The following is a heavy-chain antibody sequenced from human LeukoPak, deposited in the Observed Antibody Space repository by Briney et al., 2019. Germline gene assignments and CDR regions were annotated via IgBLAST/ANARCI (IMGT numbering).Heavy chain of an antibody. Sequence: SVTLSLTCAVYGGSFSGYYWSWIRQPPGKGLEWIGEINHSGSTNYNPSLKSRVTISVDTSKNQFSLKLSSVTAADTAVYYCARETVADYYYYYGMDVWGKGTTVTVSS. CDR2: INHSGST. D-gene: IGHD6-19*01. J-gene: IGHJ6*04. V-gene: IGHV4-34*01. CDR1: GGSFSGYY. CDR3: ARETVADYYYYYGMDV.